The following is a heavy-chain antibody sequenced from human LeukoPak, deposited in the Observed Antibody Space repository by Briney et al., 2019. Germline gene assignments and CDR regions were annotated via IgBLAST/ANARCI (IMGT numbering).Heavy chain of an antibody. CDR2: IYHSGST. V-gene: IGHV4-38-2*02. Sequence: SETLSLTCTVSGYSISSGDYCGWIRPPPGKVLEWTGIIYHSGSTYYNASLKGRVTISVDTSKNQFYLKLSSVTAADTAVYYCARVTQQLSFDYWGQGTLVTVSS. D-gene: IGHD6-13*01. CDR1: GYSISSGDY. CDR3: ARVTQQLSFDY. J-gene: IGHJ4*02.